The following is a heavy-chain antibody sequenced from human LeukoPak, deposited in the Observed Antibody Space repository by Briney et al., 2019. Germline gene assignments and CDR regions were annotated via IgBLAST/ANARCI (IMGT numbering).Heavy chain of an antibody. D-gene: IGHD3-10*01. V-gene: IGHV3-48*04. CDR3: ARSGAITMVRGDYYFDY. CDR1: GFTFSSYS. J-gene: IGHJ4*02. Sequence: PGGSLRLSCAASGFTFSSYSMNWVRQGPGKGLEWVSYISSSGSTIYYADSVKGRFTISRDNAKNSLYLQMNSLRAEDTAVYYCARSGAITMVRGDYYFDYWGQGTLVTVSS. CDR2: ISSSGSTI.